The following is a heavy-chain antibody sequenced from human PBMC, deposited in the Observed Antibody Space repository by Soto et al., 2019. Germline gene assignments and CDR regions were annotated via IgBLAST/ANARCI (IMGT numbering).Heavy chain of an antibody. J-gene: IGHJ4*02. CDR2: IYYSGST. D-gene: IGHD3-22*01. Sequence: SETLSLTCTVSGGSISSYYWSWIRQPPGKGLEWIGYIYYSGSTNYNPSLKSRVTISVDTSKNQFSLKLSSVTAADTAVYYCARAHYYDSSGYLNYFDYWGQGTLVTVSS. CDR1: GGSISSYY. CDR3: ARAHYYDSSGYLNYFDY. V-gene: IGHV4-59*01.